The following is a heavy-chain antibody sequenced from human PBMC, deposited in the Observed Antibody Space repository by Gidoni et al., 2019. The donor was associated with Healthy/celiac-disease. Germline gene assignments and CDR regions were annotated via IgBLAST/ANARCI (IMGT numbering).Heavy chain of an antibody. D-gene: IGHD3-16*01. Sequence: EVQLLESGGGLVQPGGYLRLSCDAAGFIFSSYAMSWVRQAPGKGLEWVSAISGSGCSTSYADSVKGRFTISRDNSKNTLYLQMNSLRAEDTAVYYCAKVGEGFLYYFDYWGQGTLVTVSS. CDR2: ISGSGCST. CDR1: GFIFSSYA. CDR3: AKVGEGFLYYFDY. V-gene: IGHV3-23*01. J-gene: IGHJ4*02.